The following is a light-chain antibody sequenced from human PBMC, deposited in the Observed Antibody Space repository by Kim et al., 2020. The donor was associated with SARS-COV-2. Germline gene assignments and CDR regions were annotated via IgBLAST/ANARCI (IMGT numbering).Light chain of an antibody. CDR3: HKYGDSLMHT. Sequence: PANTASPCSRASQSVTSRYLAWCQRKRGQAPRHLIYGATSRATGMPDRFSGSGSGTDFTITISRLEPEDFAVYYCHKYGDSLMHTFGQGTKLEI. V-gene: IGKV3-20*01. CDR1: QSVTSRY. CDR2: GAT. J-gene: IGKJ2*01.